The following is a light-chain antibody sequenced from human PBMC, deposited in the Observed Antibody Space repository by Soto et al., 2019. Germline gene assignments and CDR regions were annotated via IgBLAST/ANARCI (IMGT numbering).Light chain of an antibody. CDR1: SSTIGADYD. CDR3: QSYDSSLTGSI. CDR2: GNR. J-gene: IGLJ2*01. V-gene: IGLV1-40*01. Sequence: QSVLTQPPSVSGAPGQRVTISCTGSSSTIGADYDVHWYQQIPGTAPKLLIYGNRNRPSGVPDRFSGSKSGTSASLAIAGLQAEDEADYYCQSYDSSLTGSIFGGGTKLTVL.